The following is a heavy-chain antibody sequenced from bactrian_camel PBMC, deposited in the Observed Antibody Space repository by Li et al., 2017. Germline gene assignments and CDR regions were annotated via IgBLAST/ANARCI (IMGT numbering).Heavy chain of an antibody. CDR1: GFTFSSDY. CDR2: VYRDGANT. V-gene: IGHV3-2*01. J-gene: IGHJ4*01. CDR3: APSFRGSGSPD. Sequence: HVQLVESGGGSVQPGGSLRLSCATSGFTFSSDYIAWVRQAPGKGLEWVSSVYRDGANTYYGDSVKGRFTISRDNSKNTLYLQMNSLKPEDTALYYCAPSFRGSGSPDWGQGTQVTVS. D-gene: IGHD2*01.